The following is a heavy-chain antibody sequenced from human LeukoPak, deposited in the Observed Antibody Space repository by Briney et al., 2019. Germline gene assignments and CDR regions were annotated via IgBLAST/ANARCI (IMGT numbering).Heavy chain of an antibody. D-gene: IGHD5-18*01. V-gene: IGHV4-59*08. CDR3: ARLSVDTAMVIDY. CDR2: IYYSGST. J-gene: IGHJ4*02. CDR1: GGSISSYY. Sequence: QPSETLSLTCTVSGGSISSYYWSWIRQPPGKGLEWIGYIYYSGSTNYNPSLKSRVTISVDTSKNQFSLKLSSVTAADTAVYYCARLSVDTAMVIDYRGQGTLVTVSS.